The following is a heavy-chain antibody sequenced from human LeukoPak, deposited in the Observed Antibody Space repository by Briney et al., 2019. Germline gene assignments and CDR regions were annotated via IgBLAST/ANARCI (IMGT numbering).Heavy chain of an antibody. J-gene: IGHJ6*03. V-gene: IGHV3-30*04. CDR1: GFTFSGYA. Sequence: GRSLRLSCAASGFTFSGYAMHWVRQAPGKGLEWVAIISYDGSNKYYADSVKGRFTISRDNSKNTLYLQMNSLRAEDTALYYCARVYDSGSQAYFYYMDVWGKGTRSPSP. CDR3: ARVYDSGSQAYFYYMDV. CDR2: ISYDGSNK. D-gene: IGHD3-10*01.